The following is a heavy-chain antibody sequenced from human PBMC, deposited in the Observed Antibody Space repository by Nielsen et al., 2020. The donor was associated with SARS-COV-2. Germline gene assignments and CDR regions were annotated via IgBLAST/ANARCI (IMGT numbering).Heavy chain of an antibody. Sequence: GESLKISCAASGFTFSNFAIHWVRQAPGKGLEWVAVISSDGNHKDYADSVKGRFTISRDNSKNTLYVQMDSLRADDMEVYYCARGPYTRYGMDVWGQGTTVTVSS. V-gene: IGHV3-30-3*01. CDR3: ARGPYTRYGMDV. CDR2: ISSDGNHK. D-gene: IGHD4-11*01. J-gene: IGHJ6*02. CDR1: GFTFSNFA.